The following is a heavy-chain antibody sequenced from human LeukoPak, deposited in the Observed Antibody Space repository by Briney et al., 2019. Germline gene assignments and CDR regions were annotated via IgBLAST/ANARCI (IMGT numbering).Heavy chain of an antibody. V-gene: IGHV1-18*01. J-gene: IGHJ6*03. Sequence: ASVKVSCKASGYTFTSYDINWVRQATGQGLEWMGWISAYNGNTNYAQKLQGRVTMTTDTSTSTAYMELRSLRSDDTAVYYCARVTGFGYYMDVWGKGTTVTVSS. D-gene: IGHD3-10*01. CDR3: ARVTGFGYYMDV. CDR1: GYTFTSYD. CDR2: ISAYNGNT.